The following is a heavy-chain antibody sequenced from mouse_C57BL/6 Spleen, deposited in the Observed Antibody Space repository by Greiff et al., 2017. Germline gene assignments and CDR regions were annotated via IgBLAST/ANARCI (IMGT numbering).Heavy chain of an antibody. CDR2: IDPSDSNT. J-gene: IGHJ3*01. CDR3: APQYYGSSYPPFAD. D-gene: IGHD1-1*01. Sequence: QVQLQQSGAELVKPGASVKLSCKASGYTFTSYWMQWVKQRPGQGLEWIGEIDPSDSNTNYNQKFKGKATLTVDTTSSTAYMQLSSLTSADSAVYYCAPQYYGSSYPPFADWGQGTLVTVSA. CDR1: GYTFTSYW. V-gene: IGHV1-50*01.